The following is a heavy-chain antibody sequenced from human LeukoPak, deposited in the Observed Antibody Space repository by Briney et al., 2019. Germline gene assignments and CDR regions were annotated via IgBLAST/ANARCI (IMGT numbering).Heavy chain of an antibody. D-gene: IGHD3-22*01. CDR2: INPNSGGT. CDR1: GYTFTGYY. Sequence: ASVKVSCKASGYTFTGYYMHWVRQAPGQGLEWMGWINPNSGGTNYAQKFQGRVTMTRDTSISTAYMELSRLRSDDTAVYYCAREGEYYYDSSGYYCYWGQGTLVTVSS. V-gene: IGHV1-2*02. J-gene: IGHJ4*02. CDR3: AREGEYYYDSSGYYCY.